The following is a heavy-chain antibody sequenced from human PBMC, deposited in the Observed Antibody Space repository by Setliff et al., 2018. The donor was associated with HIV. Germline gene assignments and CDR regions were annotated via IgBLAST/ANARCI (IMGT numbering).Heavy chain of an antibody. V-gene: IGHV4-34*01. J-gene: IGHJ3*02. CDR3: ARGAYNWNYRKIGGAFDI. CDR1: GGSFSGYY. Sequence: TSETLSLTCAVYGGSFSGYYWSWIRQPPGKGLEWIGEINDNGSTNYNPSLKSRVTISADTSKNQFSLKLSSVTAADTAVYYCARGAYNWNYRKIGGAFDIWGQGTMVTVSS. CDR2: INDNGST. D-gene: IGHD1-7*01.